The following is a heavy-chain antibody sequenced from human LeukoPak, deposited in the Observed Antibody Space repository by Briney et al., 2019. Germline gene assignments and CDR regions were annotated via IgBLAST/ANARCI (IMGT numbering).Heavy chain of an antibody. Sequence: GGSLRLSCVGSGFTFSNAWMTWVRQAPGKGLEWVSSISLSRRSIYYADSVRGRFTISTDNARNSLYLQMNSLRAEDTAVYYCAKARTFIVVVPAARRFMDVWGQGTTVTVSS. J-gene: IGHJ6*02. CDR1: GFTFSNAW. CDR3: AKARTFIVVVPAARRFMDV. CDR2: ISLSRRSI. D-gene: IGHD2-2*01. V-gene: IGHV3-21*04.